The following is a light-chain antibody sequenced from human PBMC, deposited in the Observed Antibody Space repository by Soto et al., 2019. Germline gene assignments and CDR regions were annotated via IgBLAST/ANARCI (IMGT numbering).Light chain of an antibody. CDR2: EVT. CDR1: NSDIGAYNS. V-gene: IGLV2-14*01. Sequence: QSVLTQPASVSGSPGQSITISCTGTNSDIGAYNSVSWYQQHPGKAPKLMIFEVTKRPSGISTRVSGSKSANTASLTISGLQAEDAADYYCSSFTSSNTVIFGGGTQLTVL. CDR3: SSFTSSNTVI. J-gene: IGLJ2*01.